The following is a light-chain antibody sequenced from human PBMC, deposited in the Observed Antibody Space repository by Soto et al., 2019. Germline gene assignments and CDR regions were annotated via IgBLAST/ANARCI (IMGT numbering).Light chain of an antibody. Sequence: EIVLTQSPGSLSFSPGQRATLSCSASQSVSSSFFAWYLHKPRQAPSHLLAVASWRAPGVPDRFSGSGYGTDFTLSIIRLAPGDFGVYYCQQYESSLTFGQGTKVEIK. V-gene: IGKV3-20*01. CDR1: QSVSSSF. CDR3: QQYESSLT. J-gene: IGKJ1*01. CDR2: VAS.